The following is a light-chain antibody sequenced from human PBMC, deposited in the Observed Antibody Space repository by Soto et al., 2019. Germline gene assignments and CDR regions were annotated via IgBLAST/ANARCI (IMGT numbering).Light chain of an antibody. Sequence: EIVLTQSPATLSLSPGERATLSCRASQSVSSYLAWYQQKPGQAPRLLIYDASNRATGIPARFSGSGSGTDFTLTISSLEPEDFAVYYCQQRSNWPRYTFGHGTKLEIK. CDR3: QQRSNWPRYT. CDR2: DAS. CDR1: QSVSSY. J-gene: IGKJ2*01. V-gene: IGKV3-11*01.